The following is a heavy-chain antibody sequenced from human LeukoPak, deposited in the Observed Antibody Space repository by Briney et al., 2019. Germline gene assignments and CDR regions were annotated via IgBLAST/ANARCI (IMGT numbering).Heavy chain of an antibody. CDR2: IRSIANSSAT. V-gene: IGHV3-73*01. Sequence: GGALRLSCAASGFTFSGSAMHWVRQASGKGLEWVGRIRSIANSSATAYTASVKGRFTISRNDSKNTAYLQMNSLQTDDTAVYYCTTPRGGSQAADYWGQGTLVTVSS. D-gene: IGHD2-15*01. J-gene: IGHJ4*02. CDR3: TTPRGGSQAADY. CDR1: GFTFSGSA.